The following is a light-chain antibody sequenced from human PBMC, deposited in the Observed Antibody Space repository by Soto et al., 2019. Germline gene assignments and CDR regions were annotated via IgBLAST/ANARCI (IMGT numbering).Light chain of an antibody. CDR3: QQYDSYSWT. CDR2: AAS. CDR1: QGINSY. J-gene: IGKJ1*01. V-gene: IGKV1-9*01. Sequence: DIQLTQSTSFLSASVGDRVTITCRASQGINSYLAWYQQKPGKAPKLLIYAASTLQSGVPSRFSGSGSGTEFTLTISSLQTDDFASYYCQQYDSYSWTFGQGTKVDIK.